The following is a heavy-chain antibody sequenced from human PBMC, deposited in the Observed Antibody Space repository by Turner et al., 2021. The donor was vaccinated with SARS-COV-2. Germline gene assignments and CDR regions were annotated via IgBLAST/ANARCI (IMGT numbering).Heavy chain of an antibody. J-gene: IGHJ3*02. CDR3: AKVRRFAFDI. CDR1: GFTFDDYG. Sequence: EDQLVEPGGGLVQPRRSLRLPCAASGFTFDDYGMLWVRQVPGKGLEWVSGSSWNSGSIGYADSVTGRFTISRDNAKNSLYLQMNSLRAEDTALSYCAKVRRFAFDIWGQGTMVTVSS. V-gene: IGHV3-9*01. CDR2: SSWNSGSI.